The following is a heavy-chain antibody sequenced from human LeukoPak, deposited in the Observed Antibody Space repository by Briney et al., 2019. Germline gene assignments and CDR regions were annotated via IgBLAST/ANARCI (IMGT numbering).Heavy chain of an antibody. D-gene: IGHD2-15*01. Sequence: ASVKVSCKVSGYTLTELSMHWVRQAPGKGLEWMGGFDPEDGETIYAQKFQGRVTMTEDTSTDTAYMELSSLRSEDTAVYYCATVLSLYCSGGGCYFDYWGQGTLVTVSS. CDR1: GYTLTELS. J-gene: IGHJ4*02. CDR2: FDPEDGET. CDR3: ATVLSLYCSGGGCYFDY. V-gene: IGHV1-24*01.